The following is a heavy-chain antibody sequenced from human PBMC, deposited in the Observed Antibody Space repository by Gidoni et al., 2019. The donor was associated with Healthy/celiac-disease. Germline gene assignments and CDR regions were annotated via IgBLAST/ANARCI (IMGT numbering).Heavy chain of an antibody. CDR2: IKHSGST. CDR1: GGSFSGYY. D-gene: IGHD5-18*01. V-gene: IGHV4-34*01. J-gene: IGHJ4*02. Sequence: QVQLQQWGAGLLKPSETLSLTCAVDGGSFSGYYWSWIRQPPGKGLEWIGEIKHSGSTNYNPSLKSRVTISVDTSKNQFSLKLSSVTAADTAVYYCARGGYSYGTPFDYWGQGTLVTVSS. CDR3: ARGGYSYGTPFDY.